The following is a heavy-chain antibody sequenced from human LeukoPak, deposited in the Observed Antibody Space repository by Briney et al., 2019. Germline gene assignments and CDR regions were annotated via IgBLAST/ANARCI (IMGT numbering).Heavy chain of an antibody. CDR1: GYTFTGYY. D-gene: IGHD3-3*01. J-gene: IGHJ6*02. CDR2: INPNSGGT. CDR3: ARSSRVVIYYYGMDV. Sequence: ASVKVSCKASGYTFTGYYMHWVRQAPGQGLEWMGWINPNSGGTNYAQKFQGRVTMTRDTSISTAYMELSRLRSDDTAVYYCARSSRVVIYYYGMDVWGQGTTVTVSS. V-gene: IGHV1-2*02.